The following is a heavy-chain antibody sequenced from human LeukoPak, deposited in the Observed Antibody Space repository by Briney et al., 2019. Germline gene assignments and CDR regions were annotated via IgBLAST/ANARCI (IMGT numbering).Heavy chain of an antibody. CDR1: GLYFNIYA. CDR3: VKDVTPGGADV. J-gene: IGHJ6*02. D-gene: IGHD2-21*01. V-gene: IGHV3-9*01. Sequence: GRSLRLSCAVSGLYFNIYAMHWVRQVPGKGLEWVSGISLDTDRIGYADSVRGRFTVSRDNNKNSVYLQMNSLTPEDSALYFCVKDVTPGGADVWGQGTTVTAS. CDR2: ISLDTDRI.